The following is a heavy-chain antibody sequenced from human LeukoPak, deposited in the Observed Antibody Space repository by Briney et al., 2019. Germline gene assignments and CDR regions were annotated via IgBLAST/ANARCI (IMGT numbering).Heavy chain of an antibody. J-gene: IGHJ4*02. CDR3: AREYYGSGSYPLDY. Sequence: GGSLRLSCAASGVTFSSYSMNWVRQAPGKGLEWVSPISSSSSSIYYADSVKGRFNTPRDNANHSLYLQMNSVRGEATAVYYCAREYYGSGSYPLDYWGQGTLVTVSS. V-gene: IGHV3-21*01. CDR1: GVTFSSYS. D-gene: IGHD3-10*01. CDR2: ISSSSSSI.